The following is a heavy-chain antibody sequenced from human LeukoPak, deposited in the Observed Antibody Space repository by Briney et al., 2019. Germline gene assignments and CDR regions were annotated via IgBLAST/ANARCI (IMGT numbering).Heavy chain of an antibody. D-gene: IGHD2-15*01. V-gene: IGHV1-2*06. J-gene: IGHJ4*02. Sequence: ASVKVSCKASGYTFTNYFMHWVRQAPGQGLEWMGRINPNSGGTNYAQKFQGRVSMTRDTSISTAYMELSRLRSDDTAVYYCARSKEVVATPPYYFDYWGQGTLVTVSS. CDR1: GYTFTNYF. CDR3: ARSKEVVATPPYYFDY. CDR2: INPNSGGT.